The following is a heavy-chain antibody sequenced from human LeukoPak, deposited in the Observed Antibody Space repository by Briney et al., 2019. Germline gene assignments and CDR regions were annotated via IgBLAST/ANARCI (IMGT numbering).Heavy chain of an antibody. CDR2: IYYSGTT. CDR1: GGSVSSGTYY. D-gene: IGHD3-10*01. J-gene: IGHJ4*02. Sequence: PSETLSLTCTVSGGSVSSGTYYWNWIRQPPGKGLEWIGYIYYSGTTNYNPSLKSRVTISVDTSKNQFSLKLSSVTAADTAVYYCARLVRGVIQYYFDYWGQGTLVTVSS. CDR3: ARLVRGVIQYYFDY. V-gene: IGHV4-61*01.